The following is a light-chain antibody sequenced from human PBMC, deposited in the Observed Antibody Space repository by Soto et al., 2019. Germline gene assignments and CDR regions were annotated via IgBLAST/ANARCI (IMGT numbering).Light chain of an antibody. CDR1: SSNIGNFY. CDR3: AAWDDSLSGPGV. CDR2: KNN. J-gene: IGLJ7*02. V-gene: IGLV1-47*01. Sequence: QSALTQPPSASGTPGQRVTISCSGSSSNIGNFYVYWYQQLPGTAPKLLIYKNNQRPLGVPDRFSGSKSGTSASLAISGLRSEDEADYYCAAWDDSLSGPGVFGGGTQLTAL.